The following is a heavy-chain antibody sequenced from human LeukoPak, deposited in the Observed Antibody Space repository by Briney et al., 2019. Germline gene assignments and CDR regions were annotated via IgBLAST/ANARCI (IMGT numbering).Heavy chain of an antibody. J-gene: IGHJ4*02. D-gene: IGHD7-27*01. V-gene: IGHV4-39*02. CDR1: GGSISSRSYY. Sequence: SETLSLTCTVSGGSISSRSYYWGWIRQPPGKGLEWIGIIYYSGNTYYNPSLKSRLTISVDTSKNHFSLKLSSVTAADTAVFYLGRTHWGSGGSGSFDYWGQGTLVTVSS. CDR3: GRTHWGSGGSGSFDY. CDR2: IYYSGNT.